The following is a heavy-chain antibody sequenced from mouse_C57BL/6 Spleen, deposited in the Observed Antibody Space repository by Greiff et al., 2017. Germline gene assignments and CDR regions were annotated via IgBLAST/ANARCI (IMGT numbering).Heavy chain of an antibody. CDR2: IRNKANGYTT. CDR3: ARYDDGYLYYAMDY. D-gene: IGHD2-3*01. V-gene: IGHV7-3*01. CDR1: GFTFTDYY. Sequence: EVQVVESGGGLVQPGGSLSLSCAASGFTFTDYYMSWVRQPPGKALEWLGFIRNKANGYTTEYSASVKGRFTISRDNSQSILYLQMNALRAEDSATYYCARYDDGYLYYAMDYWGQGTSVTVSS. J-gene: IGHJ4*01.